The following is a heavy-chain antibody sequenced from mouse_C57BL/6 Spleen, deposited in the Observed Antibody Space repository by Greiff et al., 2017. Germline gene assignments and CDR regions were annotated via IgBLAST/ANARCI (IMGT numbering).Heavy chain of an antibody. D-gene: IGHD2-1*01. CDR1: GYTFTDCE. J-gene: IGHJ4*01. V-gene: IGHV1-15*01. CDR3: TKPLGNNYAMDY. CDR2: IDPETGGT. Sequence: QVQLQQSGAELVRPGASVTLSCKASGYTFTDCEMHWVKQTPVHGLEWIGAIDPETGGTAYNQKFKGKAILTADKSSSTAYMELRSLTSEDSAVYYCTKPLGNNYAMDYWGQGTSVTVSS.